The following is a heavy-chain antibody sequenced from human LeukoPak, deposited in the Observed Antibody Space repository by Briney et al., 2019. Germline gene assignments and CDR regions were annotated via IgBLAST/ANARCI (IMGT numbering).Heavy chain of an antibody. CDR2: IGTAGDT. V-gene: IGHV3-13*01. D-gene: IGHD3-22*01. CDR1: GFTFSSYD. J-gene: IGHJ4*02. CDR3: AKDHQPMDYYDSSGYGDY. Sequence: GGSLRLSCAASGFTFSSYDMHWVRQATGKGLEWVSAIGTAGDTYYPGSVKGQFTISRDNSKNTLYLQMNSLRAEDTAVYYCAKDHQPMDYYDSSGYGDYWGQGTLVTVSS.